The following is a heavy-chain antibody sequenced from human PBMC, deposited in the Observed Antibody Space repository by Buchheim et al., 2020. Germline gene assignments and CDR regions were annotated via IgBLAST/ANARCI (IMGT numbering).Heavy chain of an antibody. D-gene: IGHD2-2*01. CDR2: INPSGGST. Sequence: QVQLVQSGAEVKKPGASVKVSCKASGYTFTSYYMHWVRQAPGQGLEWMGIINPSGGSTSYAQKFQGRVTMTRDTSTSTVYMELSSLRSEDTAVYYCARDIVVVPAAVVPLGYGMDVWGQGTT. J-gene: IGHJ6*02. CDR1: GYTFTSYY. V-gene: IGHV1-46*03. CDR3: ARDIVVVPAAVVPLGYGMDV.